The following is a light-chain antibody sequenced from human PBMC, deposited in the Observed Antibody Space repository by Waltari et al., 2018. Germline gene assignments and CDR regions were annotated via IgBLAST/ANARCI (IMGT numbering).Light chain of an antibody. Sequence: QSALTQPASVSGSPGQSITISCTGTSSDVGSYNLVSWYQQHPGKAPKVMIYEGTKRPSGVSNRFSGSKSGNTASLTISGLQAYDEADYYCFSYAGSTTFVVFGGGTKLAVL. CDR2: EGT. V-gene: IGLV2-23*03. CDR1: SSDVGSYNL. CDR3: FSYAGSTTFVV. J-gene: IGLJ2*01.